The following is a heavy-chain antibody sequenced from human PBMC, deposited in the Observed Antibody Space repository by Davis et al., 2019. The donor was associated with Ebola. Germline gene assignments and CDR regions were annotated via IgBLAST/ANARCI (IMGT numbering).Heavy chain of an antibody. D-gene: IGHD5-24*01. Sequence: PGGSLRLSCAASGFTFSSYSMNWVRQAPGKGLEWVSSISSSSSYIYYADSVKGRFTISRDNAKNTLYLQKNSLRVEDTAVYYCAREMATTNDAFDIWGQGTMVSVSS. CDR1: GFTFSSYS. CDR2: ISSSSSYI. J-gene: IGHJ3*02. V-gene: IGHV3-21*01. CDR3: AREMATTNDAFDI.